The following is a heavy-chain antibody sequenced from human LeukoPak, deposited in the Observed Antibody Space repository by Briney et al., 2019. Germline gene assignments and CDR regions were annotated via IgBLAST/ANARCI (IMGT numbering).Heavy chain of an antibody. Sequence: SETLSLTCAVYGGSFSGYYWSWIRQPPGKGLEWIGEINHSGSTNYNPSLKSRVTISVDTSKNQFSLKLSSVTAADTAVYYCAREWEGYSSSWYKRGSWFDPWGQGTLVTVSS. CDR3: AREWEGYSSSWYKRGSWFDP. CDR2: INHSGST. D-gene: IGHD6-13*01. J-gene: IGHJ5*02. V-gene: IGHV4-34*01. CDR1: GGSFSGYY.